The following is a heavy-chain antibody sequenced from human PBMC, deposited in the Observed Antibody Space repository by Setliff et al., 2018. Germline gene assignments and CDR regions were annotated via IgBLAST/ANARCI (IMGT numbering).Heavy chain of an antibody. CDR3: ARDRGGGLYDY. CDR1: PFTFTTAW. V-gene: IGHV3-7*01. J-gene: IGHJ4*02. CDR2: IKQDGSEK. Sequence: PGGSLRLSCAASPFTFTTAWMSWVRQAPGKGLEWVANIKQDGSEKFYVDSVKGRFTISRDNAKNSLYLQMDSLRVEDTAMYFYARDRGGGLYDYWGRGTLVTVSS. D-gene: IGHD3-16*01.